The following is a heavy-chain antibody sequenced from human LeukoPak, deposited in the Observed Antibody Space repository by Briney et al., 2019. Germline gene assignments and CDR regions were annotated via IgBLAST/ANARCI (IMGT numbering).Heavy chain of an antibody. CDR2: ISWNSGSI. V-gene: IGHV3-9*01. Sequence: GGSLRLSCAASGFTFDDYAMHWVRQAPGKGLERVSGISWNSGSIGYADSVKGRFTISRDNAKNSVYLQMNSLRVEDTAVYYCGRGWAVDFWGQGTLVTVSS. J-gene: IGHJ4*02. CDR1: GFTFDDYA. CDR3: GRGWAVDF. D-gene: IGHD2-15*01.